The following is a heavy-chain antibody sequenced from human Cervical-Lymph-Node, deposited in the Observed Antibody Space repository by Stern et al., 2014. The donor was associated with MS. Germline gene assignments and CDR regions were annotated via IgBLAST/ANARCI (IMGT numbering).Heavy chain of an antibody. V-gene: IGHV3-66*01. Sequence: ELQLVESGGGLVQPGGSLRLSCGASGFTVGSSYISWVRQVPGKGLEGGSVVYSGGNTYYADSVKGRFTISRDNSKNTLYLQMNSLRAEDTAVYYCARAGAWLQLGAEFDYWGQGTLVTVSS. CDR2: VYSGGNT. CDR1: GFTVGSSY. CDR3: ARAGAWLQLGAEFDY. J-gene: IGHJ4*02. D-gene: IGHD5-24*01.